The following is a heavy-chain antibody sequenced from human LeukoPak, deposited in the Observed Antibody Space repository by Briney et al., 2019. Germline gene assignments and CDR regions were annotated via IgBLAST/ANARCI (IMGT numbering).Heavy chain of an antibody. Sequence: SETLSLTCTVSGGSISSYYWSWIRQPPGKGLEWIGEINHSGSTNYNPSLKSRVTISVDTSKNQFSLKLSSVTAADTAVYYCARPMNGSGRRSKANWFDPWGQGTLVTVSS. J-gene: IGHJ5*02. CDR1: GGSISSYY. CDR2: INHSGST. D-gene: IGHD3-10*01. CDR3: ARPMNGSGRRSKANWFDP. V-gene: IGHV4-34*01.